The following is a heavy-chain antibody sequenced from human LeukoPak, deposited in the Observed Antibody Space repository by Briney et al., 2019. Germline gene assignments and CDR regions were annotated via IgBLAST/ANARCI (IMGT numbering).Heavy chain of an antibody. D-gene: IGHD1-26*01. Sequence: ASVKVSCKASGYSFTSYYMHWVRQAPGQGLEWMGLINPTGGSTGYAQKFQGRVTMTRDMSTSTDYMELSSLRSEDTAIYYCARDNSVGDNAWWFDPWGQGTLVTVSS. V-gene: IGHV1-46*01. CDR1: GYSFTSYY. J-gene: IGHJ5*02. CDR2: INPTGGST. CDR3: ARDNSVGDNAWWFDP.